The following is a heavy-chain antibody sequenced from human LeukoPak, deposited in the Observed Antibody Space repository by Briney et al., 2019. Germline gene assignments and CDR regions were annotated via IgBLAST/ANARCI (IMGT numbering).Heavy chain of an antibody. CDR3: ARKNNAFDI. V-gene: IGHV3-30-3*01. CDR1: GFTFSDYY. Sequence: GGSLRLSCAASGFTFSDYYMSWIRQAPGKGLEWVAVISYDGSKNYYADSVKGRLTISRDNAKNTLSLQMNSLKPEDTAVYYCARKNNAFDIWGQGTMVTVSS. CDR2: ISYDGSKN. J-gene: IGHJ3*02.